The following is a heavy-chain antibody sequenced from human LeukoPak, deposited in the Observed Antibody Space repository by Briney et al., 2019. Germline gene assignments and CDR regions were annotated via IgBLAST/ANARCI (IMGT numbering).Heavy chain of an antibody. V-gene: IGHV3-11*01. J-gene: IGHJ4*02. CDR3: VRGGFSSIAFY. Sequence: GGSLRLSCAASGFTFSDYYMSWIRQAPGKGLEWVSYISSSGSPKYYADSVKGRFTISRDNAKNSLYLQMNSLRADDTAVYYCVRGGFSSIAFYWGQGTLVTVSS. CDR1: GFTFSDYY. CDR2: ISSSGSPK.